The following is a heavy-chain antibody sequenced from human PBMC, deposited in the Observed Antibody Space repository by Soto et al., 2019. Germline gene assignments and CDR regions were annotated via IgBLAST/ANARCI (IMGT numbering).Heavy chain of an antibody. V-gene: IGHV4-39*01. D-gene: IGHD2-8*01. CDR3: YINGF. CDR2: FYYSGSP. J-gene: IGHJ1*01. Sequence: QVQLQESGPGLVKPSETLSLTCTVSGDSIRSSSHYWAWNRQPPGKGLEWIGGFYYSGSPYYNPSLKSRVTMSVDTSKNQFSLNLNSVTAAETAVYYCYINGFWGQGTLVTVSS. CDR1: GDSIRSSSHY.